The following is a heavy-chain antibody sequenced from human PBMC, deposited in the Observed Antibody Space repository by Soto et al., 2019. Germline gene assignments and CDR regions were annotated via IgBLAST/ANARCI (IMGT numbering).Heavy chain of an antibody. V-gene: IGHV4-59*01. CDR1: GGSISSYY. D-gene: IGHD3-22*01. CDR3: ARDAPSYYYDSRYYYHGMDV. CDR2: IYYSGST. J-gene: IGHJ6*02. Sequence: PSETLSLTCTVSGGSISSYYWSWIRQPPGKGLEWIGYIYYSGSTNYNPSLKSRVTISVDTSKNQFSLKLSSVTAADTAVYYCARDAPSYYYDSRYYYHGMDVWGQGTTVTVSS.